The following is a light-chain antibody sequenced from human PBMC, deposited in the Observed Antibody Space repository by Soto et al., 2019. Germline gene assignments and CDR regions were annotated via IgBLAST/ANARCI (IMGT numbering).Light chain of an antibody. V-gene: IGLV3-21*01. CDR2: YDS. Sequence: SYELTQPPSVSVAPGKTASVACAGSNIGSKSVHWYQKKSGQAPVLVMYYDSDRPSGIPERFSGSNSGNTATLTISRVEAGDEADYYCQVWDISSGNGVFGGGTKLTVL. J-gene: IGLJ3*02. CDR1: NIGSKS. CDR3: QVWDISSGNGV.